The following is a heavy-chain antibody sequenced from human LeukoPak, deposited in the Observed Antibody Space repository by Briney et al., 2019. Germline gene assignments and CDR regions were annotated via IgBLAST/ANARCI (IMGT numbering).Heavy chain of an antibody. Sequence: HTGGSLRLSCAASGFTFSTCAMNWVRQAPGKGLEWVSDISGDASSTHYADSVKGRSTISRDNSKNTLYLQMNSLRVEDTAVYYCAKRKWDHNAFNNWGQGTTVTVAS. J-gene: IGHJ3*02. V-gene: IGHV3-23*01. D-gene: IGHD1-26*01. CDR2: ISGDASST. CDR1: GFTFSTCA. CDR3: AKRKWDHNAFNN.